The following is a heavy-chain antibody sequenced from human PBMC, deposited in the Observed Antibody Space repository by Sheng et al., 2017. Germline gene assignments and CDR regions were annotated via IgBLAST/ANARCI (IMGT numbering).Heavy chain of an antibody. Sequence: EVQLVESGGGLVQPGGSLRLSCAASGFTFSSYAMSWVRQAPGKGLEWVSVISHSGGRTYFADSVKGRFTISRDNSKNTLYLQMNSLTAEDTAVYYCAKDHSRSGSYLPAEWGQGT. CDR1: GFTFSSYA. CDR3: AKDHSRSGSYLPAE. J-gene: IGHJ4*02. V-gene: IGHV3-23*04. CDR2: ISHSGGRT. D-gene: IGHD1-26*01.